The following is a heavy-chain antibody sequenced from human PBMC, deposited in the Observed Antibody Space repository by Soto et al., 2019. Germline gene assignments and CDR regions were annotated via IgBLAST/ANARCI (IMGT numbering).Heavy chain of an antibody. Sequence: PGGSLRLSCAASGFTFSSYSMNWVRQAPGKGLEWVSYISSSSSTIYYADSVKGRFTISRDNAKNSLYLQMNSLRAEDTGAYFCTTDLPTLIPQEDSWGQGTLVTVSS. D-gene: IGHD4-4*01. CDR1: GFTFSSYS. CDR2: ISSSSSTI. V-gene: IGHV3-48*01. J-gene: IGHJ4*02. CDR3: TTDLPTLIPQEDS.